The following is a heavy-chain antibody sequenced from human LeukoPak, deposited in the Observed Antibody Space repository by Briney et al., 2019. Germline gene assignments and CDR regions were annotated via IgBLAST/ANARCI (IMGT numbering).Heavy chain of an antibody. CDR2: IYYSGST. CDR1: GGSISSSSYY. Sequence: PSETLSLTCTVSGGSISSSSYYWGWIRQPPGKGLEWIGSIYYSGSTYYNPSLKSRVTISVDTSKNQFSLKLSSVTAADTAVYYCARDSGQDIVKGAVKTTYYFDYWGQGTLVTVSS. D-gene: IGHD2-15*01. CDR3: ARDSGQDIVKGAVKTTYYFDY. V-gene: IGHV4-39*07. J-gene: IGHJ4*02.